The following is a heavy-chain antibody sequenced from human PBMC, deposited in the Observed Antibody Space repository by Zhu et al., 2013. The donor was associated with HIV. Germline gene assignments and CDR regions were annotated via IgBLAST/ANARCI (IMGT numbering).Heavy chain of an antibody. CDR2: ISDDGNNK. Sequence: VQLVESGGGLVQPGGSLRLSCAVSGFTFSDHHMDWVRQAPGKGLEWVAVISDDGNNKYYADSVKGRFTISKDNSRFTLYLQMDSLRAEDTALYYCAAIASGSHNFDYWGQGALVTVSS. D-gene: IGHD6-13*01. V-gene: IGHV3-30-3*01. J-gene: IGHJ4*02. CDR3: AAIASGSHNFDY. CDR1: GFTFSDHH.